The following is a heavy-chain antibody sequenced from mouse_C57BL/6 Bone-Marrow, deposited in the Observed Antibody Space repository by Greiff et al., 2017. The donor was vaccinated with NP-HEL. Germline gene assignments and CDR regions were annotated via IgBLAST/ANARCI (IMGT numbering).Heavy chain of an antibody. CDR1: GYTFTSYW. Sequence: VQLQQPGAELVKPGASVKLSCKASGYTFTSYWMHWVKQRPGQGLEWIGMIHPNSGSTNYNEKFKSKATLTVDKSSSTAYMQLSSLTSEDSAVYYCVPLYYGSRTGFAYWGQETLVTVSA. V-gene: IGHV1-64*01. CDR3: VPLYYGSRTGFAY. CDR2: IHPNSGST. D-gene: IGHD1-1*01. J-gene: IGHJ3*01.